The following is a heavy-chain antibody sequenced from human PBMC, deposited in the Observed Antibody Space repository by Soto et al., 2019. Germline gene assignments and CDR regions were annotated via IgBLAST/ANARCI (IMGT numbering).Heavy chain of an antibody. CDR2: IYHSGSP. Sequence: QVQLQESGPGLVKPSGTLSLTCAVSGGSISSGTWWSWVRQPPGRGLEWIGEIYHSGSPNYNPSLKSRVTMSVDKSKTLFSLRLSSVTAADSALYYCARRVPAAPTWFDPWGQGTLVTVSS. V-gene: IGHV4-4*02. J-gene: IGHJ5*02. CDR3: ARRVPAAPTWFDP. D-gene: IGHD2-2*01. CDR1: GGSISSGTW.